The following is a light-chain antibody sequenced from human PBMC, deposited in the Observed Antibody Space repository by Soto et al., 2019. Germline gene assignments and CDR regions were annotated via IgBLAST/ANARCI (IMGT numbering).Light chain of an antibody. CDR2: EVT. Sequence: QSVLTQPPSASGSPGQSVTISCTGTSSDVGGYHYVSWYQQHPGKAPKLMIHEVTKRPSGVPDRFSGSKSGNTASLTVYGLQGEDEADYYCSSYAGSNNVVFGGGTKLTVL. J-gene: IGLJ2*01. CDR1: SSDVGGYHY. CDR3: SSYAGSNNVV. V-gene: IGLV2-8*01.